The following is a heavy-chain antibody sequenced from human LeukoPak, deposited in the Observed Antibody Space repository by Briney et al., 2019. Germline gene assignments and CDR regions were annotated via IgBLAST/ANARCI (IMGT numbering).Heavy chain of an antibody. J-gene: IGHJ4*02. Sequence: TGGSLRLSCAASGFIFSTYSMNWVRQAPGKGLEWVSSISSSSSYIYYADSVKGRFTISRDNAKNSLYLQMNSLRAEDTAVYYCARDMVAGGPDYWGQGTLVTVSS. CDR3: ARDMVAGGPDY. CDR2: ISSSSSYI. D-gene: IGHD6-19*01. CDR1: GFIFSTYS. V-gene: IGHV3-21*01.